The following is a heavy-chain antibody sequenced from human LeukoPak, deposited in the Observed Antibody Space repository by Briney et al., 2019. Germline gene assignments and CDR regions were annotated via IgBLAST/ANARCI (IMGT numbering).Heavy chain of an antibody. CDR3: ARGILGATANLDY. CDR1: GVTFSSYA. J-gene: IGHJ4*02. Sequence: GGALRLSCAASGVTFSSYAMHWVRQAPGKGLEYVSAISSNGGSTYYANSVKGRFTISRDNSKNTLYLQMGSLRAEDMAVYYCARGILGATANLDYCGQGTLVTVSS. CDR2: ISSNGGST. D-gene: IGHD1-26*01. V-gene: IGHV3-64*01.